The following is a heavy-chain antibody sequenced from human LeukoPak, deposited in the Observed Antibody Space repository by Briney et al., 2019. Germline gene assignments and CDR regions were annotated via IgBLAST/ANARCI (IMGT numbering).Heavy chain of an antibody. CDR3: ARVGDHFHWNLDL. CDR1: GFTVTTNY. D-gene: IGHD3-3*02. V-gene: IGHV3-53*01. J-gene: IGHJ2*01. CDR2: IYSGATT. Sequence: PGGSLRLSCAASGFTVTTNYMNWVRQAPGKGLEWVSIIYSGATTYYADSVKGRFTISRDISKNTVSLQMNSLRAEDTAVYFCARVGDHFHWNLDLWGRGTLVTVSP.